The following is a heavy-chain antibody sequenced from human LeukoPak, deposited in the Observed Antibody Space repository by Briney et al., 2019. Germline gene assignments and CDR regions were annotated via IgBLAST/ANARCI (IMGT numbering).Heavy chain of an antibody. V-gene: IGHV1-58*01. J-gene: IGHJ5*02. Sequence: SVKVSCKASGFTFTSSAVQWVRQARGQRLEWIGWIVVGSGNTNYAQKFQERVTITRDMSTSTAYMELSSLRSEDTAVYYCAADSETEYYYDSSGYYPWGQGTLVTVSS. D-gene: IGHD3-22*01. CDR3: AADSETEYYYDSSGYYP. CDR1: GFTFTSSA. CDR2: IVVGSGNT.